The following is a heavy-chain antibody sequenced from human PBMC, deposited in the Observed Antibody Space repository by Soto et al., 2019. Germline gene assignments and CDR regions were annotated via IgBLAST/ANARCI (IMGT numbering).Heavy chain of an antibody. Sequence: QVQLVQSGAEVKKPGSSVKVSCKASGGTFSSYTSSWVRQAPGQGLEWMGRIIPILGIANYAQKFQGRVTITADKTTSTAYMELSSLRSEDTAVYYCATSIAARPGYYYYYMDVWGKGTTVTVSS. CDR2: IIPILGIA. D-gene: IGHD6-6*01. CDR3: ATSIAARPGYYYYYMDV. J-gene: IGHJ6*03. CDR1: GGTFSSYT. V-gene: IGHV1-69*02.